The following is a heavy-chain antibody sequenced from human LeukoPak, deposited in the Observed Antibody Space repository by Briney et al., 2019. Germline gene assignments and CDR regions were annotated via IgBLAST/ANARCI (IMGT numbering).Heavy chain of an antibody. CDR2: ISAYNGNT. Sequence: ASVKVSCKASGGTFTSYGISWVRQAPGQGLEWMGWISAYNGNTNYAQKLQGRVTMTTDTSTSTAYMELRSLRSDDTAVYYCARDRRDGQWLAHYYYYGMDVWGQGTTVTVSS. D-gene: IGHD6-19*01. CDR1: GGTFTSYG. J-gene: IGHJ6*02. CDR3: ARDRRDGQWLAHYYYYGMDV. V-gene: IGHV1-18*01.